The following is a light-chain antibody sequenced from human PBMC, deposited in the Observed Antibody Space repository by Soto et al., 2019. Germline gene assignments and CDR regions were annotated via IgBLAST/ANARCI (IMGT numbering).Light chain of an antibody. V-gene: IGKV3-15*01. J-gene: IGKJ4*01. CDR1: QSVRCN. CDR3: QQYNHWPPLT. CDR2: DSS. Sequence: VLTQFPATLSLSTGDRATLSCRASQSVRCNLAWYQQKPGQAPRLLIYDSSTRAAGIPLRFSGTVSGTDFALTVTSLHSEDCAGYFCQQYNHWPPLTFGGGNRVEIK.